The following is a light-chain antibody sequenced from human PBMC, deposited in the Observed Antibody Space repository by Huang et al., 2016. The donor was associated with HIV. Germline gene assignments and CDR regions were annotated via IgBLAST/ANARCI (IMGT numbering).Light chain of an antibody. CDR2: GAS. V-gene: IGKV3-15*01. Sequence: EVVMTQSPATLSVSPGERATLSCRASQNVNTYVAWYKQIPGQAPRLLIYGASTRATCISPRFSGSVSETEFTLTISGLQSEDFAVYYCQQYNDWPPLTFGGGTKVEIK. CDR1: QNVNTY. CDR3: QQYNDWPPLT. J-gene: IGKJ4*01.